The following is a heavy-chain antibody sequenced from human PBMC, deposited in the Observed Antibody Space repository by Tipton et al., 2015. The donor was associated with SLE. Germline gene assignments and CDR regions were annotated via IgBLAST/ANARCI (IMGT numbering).Heavy chain of an antibody. CDR3: ARGRADGYNLDY. D-gene: IGHD5-24*01. CDR2: IYYCGST. Sequence: LRLSCTVSGGSISSHYWSWIRQPPGKGLEWIGYIYYCGSTYYNPSLKSRVTISVDTSKNQFSLKLSSVTAADTAVYYCARGRADGYNLDYWGQGTLVTVSS. V-gene: IGHV4-59*11. CDR1: GGSISSHY. J-gene: IGHJ4*02.